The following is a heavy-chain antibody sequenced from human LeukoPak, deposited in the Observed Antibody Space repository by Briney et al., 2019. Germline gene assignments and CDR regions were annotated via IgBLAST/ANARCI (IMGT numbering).Heavy chain of an antibody. CDR3: ARVYLERLTAGYFDH. D-gene: IGHD2-8*01. Sequence: GGSLRLSCAASGFTFSTFNMNWVRQAPGKGLEWLSYISSSNNTIYYADSVKGRFTISRDNSKSTLYLQMNSLRDDDSAAYFCARVYLERLTAGYFDHWGQGTQVTVSP. V-gene: IGHV3-48*02. CDR1: GFTFSTFN. CDR2: ISSSNNTI. J-gene: IGHJ4*02.